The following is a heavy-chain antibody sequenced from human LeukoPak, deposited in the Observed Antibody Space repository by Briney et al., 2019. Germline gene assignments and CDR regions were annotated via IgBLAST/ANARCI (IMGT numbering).Heavy chain of an antibody. CDR3: ARDRYGGNYPFDY. CDR1: GGSISSYY. Sequence: PSETLSLTCTASGGSISSYYWSWIRQPPGKGLEWSGYIYYSGSTNYNPSLKSRVTISVDTSKNQFSLKLSSVTAADTAVYYCARDRYGGNYPFDYWGQGTLVTVSS. V-gene: IGHV4-59*01. CDR2: IYYSGST. J-gene: IGHJ4*02. D-gene: IGHD4-23*01.